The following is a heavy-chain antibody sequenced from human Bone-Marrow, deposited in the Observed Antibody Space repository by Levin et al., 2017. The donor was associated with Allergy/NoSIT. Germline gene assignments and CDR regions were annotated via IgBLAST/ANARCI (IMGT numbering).Heavy chain of an antibody. J-gene: IGHJ4*01. CDR3: AGASSKDY. D-gene: IGHD2-15*01. CDR2: IYSGGST. Sequence: SCAASGFTVSNNYMSWVRQAPGKGLEWVSVIYSGGSTYYADSVKGRFTISRDNSKNTLYLHMNSLRAEDTAVYYCAGASSKDYWGHGTLVTVSS. CDR1: GFTVSNNY. V-gene: IGHV3-53*01.